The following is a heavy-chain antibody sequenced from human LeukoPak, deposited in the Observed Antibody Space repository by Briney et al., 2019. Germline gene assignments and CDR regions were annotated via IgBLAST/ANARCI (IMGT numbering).Heavy chain of an antibody. D-gene: IGHD3-22*01. J-gene: IGHJ3*01. V-gene: IGHV3-33*01. CDR1: GFTLSGCG. CDR3: ARDFGDGSGYHDAFDV. CDR2: IWYDGSTK. Sequence: PGRSLRLSCAASGFTLSGCGMHWVRQAPGKGLDWVAVIWYDGSTKYYADSVKGRLNISRDKSKNTLYLQMNSLRAEDTAVYYCARDFGDGSGYHDAFDVWGQGTMVTVSS.